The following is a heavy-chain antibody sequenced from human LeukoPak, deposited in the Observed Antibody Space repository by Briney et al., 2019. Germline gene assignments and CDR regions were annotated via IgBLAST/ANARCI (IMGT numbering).Heavy chain of an antibody. CDR3: ARACGGDCYLSDY. J-gene: IGHJ4*02. Sequence: KTGGSLRLSCAASGFTFSSYSMNWVRQAPGKGLEWVSSISSSSSYIYYADSVKGRFTISRDNAKNSLYLQMNSLRAEDTAVYYCARACGGDCYLSDYWGQGTLVTVSS. V-gene: IGHV3-21*01. D-gene: IGHD2-21*02. CDR2: ISSSSSYI. CDR1: GFTFSSYS.